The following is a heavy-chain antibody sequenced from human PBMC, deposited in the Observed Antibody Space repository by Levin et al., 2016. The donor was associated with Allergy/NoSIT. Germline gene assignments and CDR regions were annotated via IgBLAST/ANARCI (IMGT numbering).Heavy chain of an antibody. D-gene: IGHD5-12*01. CDR3: ARARDYYYNAMDV. CDR2: IYYSGST. J-gene: IGHJ6*02. V-gene: IGHV4-39*01. CDR1: GGSISSSSYY. Sequence: SETLSLTCTVSGGSISSSSYYWGWIRQPPGKGLEWIGSIYYSGSTYYNPSLKSRVNISVDTSKNQFSLKLSSVTAADTAVYHCARARDYYYNAMDVWGQGTTVTVSS.